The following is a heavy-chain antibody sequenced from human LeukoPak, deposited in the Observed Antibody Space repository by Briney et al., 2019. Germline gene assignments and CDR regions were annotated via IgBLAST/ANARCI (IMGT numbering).Heavy chain of an antibody. J-gene: IGHJ6*02. V-gene: IGHV4-59*01. D-gene: IGHD3-3*01. CDR3: ARVEITIFGVVHYGMDV. CDR1: GGSISDYY. Sequence: KASETLSLTCTVSGGSISDYYWNWIRQPPGKGLEWIGYIYYSGSTNYNPSLKSRVTISVDTSKNQFSLKLSSVTAADTAVYYCARVEITIFGVVHYGMDVWGQGTTVTVSS. CDR2: IYYSGST.